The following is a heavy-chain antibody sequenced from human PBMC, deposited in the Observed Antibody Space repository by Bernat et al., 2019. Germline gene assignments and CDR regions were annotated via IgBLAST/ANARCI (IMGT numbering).Heavy chain of an antibody. CDR3: ARALSGYCSGGSCY. CDR2: ISSSSSAI. CDR1: GFTFSSYS. J-gene: IGHJ4*02. D-gene: IGHD2-15*01. Sequence: EVQLVESGGGLVQPGGSLRLSCAASGFTFSSYSMNWVRQAPGKGLEWVSYISSSSSAIYYADSVKGRFTISRDNAKNSLYLQMNSLRAEDTAVYYCARALSGYCSGGSCYWGQGTLVTVSS. V-gene: IGHV3-48*01.